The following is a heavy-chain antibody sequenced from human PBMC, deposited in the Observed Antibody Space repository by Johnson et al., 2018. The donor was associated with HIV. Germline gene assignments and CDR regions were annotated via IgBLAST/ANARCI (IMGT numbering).Heavy chain of an antibody. D-gene: IGHD3-16*01. CDR2: MSGNGGDT. Sequence: VQLVESGGGLLQPGGSLRLSCAASGFTFKNYAMNWVRQAPGRGLEWVSGMSGNGGDTYYADSVKGRFTISRDNSKNTLYLQMNSLRAEDTAVYYCASLHAFDIWGQGTMVTVSS. CDR3: ASLHAFDI. V-gene: IGHV3-23*04. J-gene: IGHJ3*02. CDR1: GFTFKNYA.